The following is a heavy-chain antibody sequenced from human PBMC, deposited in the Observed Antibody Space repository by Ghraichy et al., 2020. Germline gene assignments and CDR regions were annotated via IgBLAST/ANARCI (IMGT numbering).Heavy chain of an antibody. CDR2: ISAGGGST. CDR3: AKGPREPSTYWGAFDI. V-gene: IGHV3-23*01. J-gene: IGHJ3*02. D-gene: IGHD1-14*01. Sequence: GGSLRLSCAASGFTFNSYAMSWVRQAPGKGLEWVSGISAGGGSTYYADSVRGRFTISRDNSNKTLYLQMNSLSAEDTAVYFCAKGPREPSTYWGAFDIWGQGTMITVSS. CDR1: GFTFNSYA.